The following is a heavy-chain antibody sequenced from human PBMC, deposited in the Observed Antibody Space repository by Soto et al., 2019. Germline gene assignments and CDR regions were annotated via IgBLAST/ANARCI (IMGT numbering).Heavy chain of an antibody. CDR1: GGSISSGGYS. V-gene: IGHV4-31*03. CDR3: ARPLYSYGPMDV. CDR2: IYYSGST. J-gene: IGHJ6*02. Sequence: SETLSLTCTVSGGSISSGGYSWTWIRQHPGKGLEWIGYIYYSGSTYYKPSLKSRVTISVDTSKNQLSLKLSSVTAADTAVYYCARPLYSYGPMDVWGQGTTVTVSS. D-gene: IGHD5-18*01.